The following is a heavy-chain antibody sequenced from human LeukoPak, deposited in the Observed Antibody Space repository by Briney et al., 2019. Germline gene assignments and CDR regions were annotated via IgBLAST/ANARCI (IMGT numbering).Heavy chain of an antibody. CDR3: ARLAKGRFFDFVFDF. D-gene: IGHD3-9*01. V-gene: IGHV4-39*01. J-gene: IGHJ4*02. CDR1: GDSVSDTTHY. Sequence: PSETLSLTCTVSGDSVSDTTHYWGWFRQPPGKGLEWIGNIYYTGSTYSNPSLRSRVTMSVDTCKNQFSLKMSAVTAADTAVYYCARLAKGRFFDFVFDFWGQGTLLTVSS. CDR2: IYYTGST.